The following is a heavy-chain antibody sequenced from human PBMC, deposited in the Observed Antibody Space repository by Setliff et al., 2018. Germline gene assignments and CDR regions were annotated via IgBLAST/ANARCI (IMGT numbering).Heavy chain of an antibody. J-gene: IGHJ4*02. CDR3: ARILGYCSGGSCYVPY. Sequence: PSETLSLTCTVSGGSISSSNYYWGWIRQPPGKGLEWIGNIYYGGSAYYNPSLKSQVTISVDTSKNQFSLKLSSVTAADTAMYYCARILGYCSGGSCYVPYWGQGTLVTVSS. V-gene: IGHV4-39*07. CDR1: GGSISSSNYY. D-gene: IGHD2-15*01. CDR2: IYYGGSA.